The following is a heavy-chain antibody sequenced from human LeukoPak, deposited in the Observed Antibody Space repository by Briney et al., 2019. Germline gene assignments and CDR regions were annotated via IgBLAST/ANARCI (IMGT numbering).Heavy chain of an antibody. CDR1: GGSISSSSYY. CDR2: IYYSGST. CDR3: ARRPQAAMVDY. V-gene: IGHV4-39*01. J-gene: IGHJ4*02. Sequence: PSETLSLTCTVSGGSISSSSYYWGWLRQPPGTGLEWIGSIYYSGSTYYNPSLKSRVTISVDTSKNQFSLKLSSVTAADTAVYYCARRPQAAMVDYWGQGTLVTVSS. D-gene: IGHD5-18*01.